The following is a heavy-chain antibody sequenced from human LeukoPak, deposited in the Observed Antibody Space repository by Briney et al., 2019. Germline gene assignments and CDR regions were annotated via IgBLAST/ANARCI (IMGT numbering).Heavy chain of an antibody. CDR2: ISSSSSYI. V-gene: IGHV3-21*01. J-gene: IGHJ5*02. D-gene: IGHD6-13*01. Sequence: PGGSLRLSCAASGFNFANHAMNWVRQTPGKGLEWVSSISSSSSYIYYADSVKGRFTISRDNAKNSLYLQMNSLRAEDTAVYYCARAIAAAGTDWFDPWGQGTLVTVSS. CDR3: ARAIAAAGTDWFDP. CDR1: GFNFANHA.